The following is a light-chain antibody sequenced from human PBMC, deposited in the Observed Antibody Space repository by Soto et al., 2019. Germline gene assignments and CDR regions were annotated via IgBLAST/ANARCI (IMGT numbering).Light chain of an antibody. J-gene: IGKJ1*01. CDR1: QNISNY. CDR3: QQRSKMPLT. Sequence: IVLIQSPATLSVSPGEGATLSCRASQNISNYLIWYQQKPGQAPRLLIYDVSNRATGIPARFSGTGSETDFTLTISSLEPEDFAIYYCQQRSKMPLTFGHGTKVDIK. V-gene: IGKV3-11*01. CDR2: DVS.